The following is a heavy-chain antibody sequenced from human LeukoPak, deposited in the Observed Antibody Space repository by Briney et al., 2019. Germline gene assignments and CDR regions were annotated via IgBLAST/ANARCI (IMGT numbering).Heavy chain of an antibody. J-gene: IGHJ4*02. CDR1: GGXFSDYY. Sequence: PSETLSLTCAVYGGXFSDYYCTWIRQPPGKGLKWIGEINHSGSTKYNPSLKSRVTISVDTSKNQFSLKLSSVTAADTAVYYCARCGGYDYLDDYWGQGTLVTVSS. D-gene: IGHD5-12*01. V-gene: IGHV4-34*01. CDR3: ARCGGYDYLDDY. CDR2: INHSGST.